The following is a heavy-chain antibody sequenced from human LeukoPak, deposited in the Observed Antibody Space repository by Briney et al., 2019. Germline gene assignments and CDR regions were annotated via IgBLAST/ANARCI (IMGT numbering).Heavy chain of an antibody. CDR3: AGGADGYNSYFDY. CDR1: GYTFSTYD. V-gene: IGHV1-18*01. J-gene: IGHJ4*02. D-gene: IGHD5-24*01. CDR2: ISPYNGNT. Sequence: ASVKVSCKASGYTFSTYDITWVRQAPGQGLEWMGWISPYNGNTNYAQKFQGRVTITTDESTSTAYMELSSLRSEDTAVYYCAGGADGYNSYFDYWGQGTLVTVSS.